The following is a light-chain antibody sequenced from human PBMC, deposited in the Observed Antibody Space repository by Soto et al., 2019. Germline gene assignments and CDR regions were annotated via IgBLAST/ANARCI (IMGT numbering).Light chain of an antibody. V-gene: IGKV3-20*01. CDR3: QQYGSSPPT. CDR2: GTS. CDR1: QGLSSSY. Sequence: EIVLSQSPGTLSLSPGERATLSCRASQGLSSSYLAWYQQKPGQAPRLLIYGTSIRATGIPDRFSGSGSGTDFTLTINRLEPEDFALYYCQQYGSSPPTFGQGTKVDIK. J-gene: IGKJ1*01.